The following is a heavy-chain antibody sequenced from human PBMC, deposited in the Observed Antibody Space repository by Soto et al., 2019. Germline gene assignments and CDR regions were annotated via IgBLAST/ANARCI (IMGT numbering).Heavy chain of an antibody. Sequence: GGSLRLSCAASGFSFRRNGMSWVRQAPGKGPEWLSSISGSGGSTNYADSVKGRFSISRDNSKNTLYLQMNSLRAEDTAVYYCAKVISDYWGQGTLVTVSS. CDR1: GFSFRRNG. J-gene: IGHJ4*02. CDR2: ISGSGGST. CDR3: AKVISDY. V-gene: IGHV3-23*01.